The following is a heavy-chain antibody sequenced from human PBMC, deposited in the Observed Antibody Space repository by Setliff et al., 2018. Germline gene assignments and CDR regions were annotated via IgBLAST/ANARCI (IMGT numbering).Heavy chain of an antibody. CDR1: GFPFDHFG. J-gene: IGHJ4*02. D-gene: IGHD3-10*01. Sequence: GGSLRLSCAGSGFPFDHFGLSWVRQAPGKGLEWVSGISWNSGSIGYADSVKGRFTISRDNAKNSLYLQMNSLRAEDTALYYCARGEYGSGSYYNVMRLLGPMLDYWGQGTLVTVS. V-gene: IGHV3-20*04. CDR3: ARGEYGSGSYYNVMRLLGPMLDY. CDR2: ISWNSGSI.